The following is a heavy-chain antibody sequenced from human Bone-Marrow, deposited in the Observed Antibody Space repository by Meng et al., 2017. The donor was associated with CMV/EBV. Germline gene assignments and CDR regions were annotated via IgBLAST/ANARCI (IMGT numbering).Heavy chain of an antibody. CDR2: ILYDGSNK. Sequence: GCLRPSSVASGLTLSSYAIHWVRQAPGKGLEWVAVILYDGSNKYNADSVKGRLTISRDNSKNTLYLQMNSLRAEETAVYYCARDGRRTGPLEWLSPGFYYYGMDVWGQGTTVTVSS. CDR3: ARDGRRTGPLEWLSPGFYYYGMDV. J-gene: IGHJ6*02. V-gene: IGHV3-30*04. D-gene: IGHD3-3*01. CDR1: GLTLSSYA.